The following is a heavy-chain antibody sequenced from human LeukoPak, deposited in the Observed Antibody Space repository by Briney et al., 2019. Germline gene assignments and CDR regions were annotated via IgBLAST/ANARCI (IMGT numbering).Heavy chain of an antibody. CDR2: IYYSGST. D-gene: IGHD4-17*01. V-gene: IGHV4-59*01. CDR1: GGSISSYY. CDR3: ARDLFSDYGALRTAFDI. J-gene: IGHJ3*02. Sequence: SETLSLTCTVPGGSISSYYWSWIRQPPGKGLEWIGYIYYSGSTNYNPSLKSRVTISVDTSKNQFSLKLSSVTAADTAVYYCARDLFSDYGALRTAFDIWGQGTMVTVSS.